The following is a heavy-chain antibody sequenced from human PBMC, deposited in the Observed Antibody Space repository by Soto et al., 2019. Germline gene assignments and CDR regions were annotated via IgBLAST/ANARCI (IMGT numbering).Heavy chain of an antibody. CDR2: INAYNGHT. V-gene: IGHV1-18*01. D-gene: IGHD1-26*01. CDR3: ARGVGWEPLDY. CDR1: GCTFTSYG. J-gene: IGHJ4*02. Sequence: ASVKVSCKASGCTFTSYGISWVRQAPGQGLEWMGWINAYNGHTKYSQKLQGRVTMTTDTSTSTAYMELRSLRSDDTAVYYCARGVGWEPLDYWGQGTLVTVSS.